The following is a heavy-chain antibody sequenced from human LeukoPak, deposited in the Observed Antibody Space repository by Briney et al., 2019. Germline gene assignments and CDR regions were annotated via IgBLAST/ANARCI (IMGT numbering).Heavy chain of an antibody. CDR1: GFTVSSNY. CDR2: IRSKTNSYAT. V-gene: IGHV3-73*01. J-gene: IGHJ4*02. D-gene: IGHD6-13*01. Sequence: PGGSLRLSCAASGFTVSSNYMSWVRQASGKGLEWVGRIRSKTNSYATAYAASVKGRFTISRDDSKNTAYPQMNSLKTDDTAVYFCTRIGYSSSWFDYWGQGALVTVSS. CDR3: TRIGYSSSWFDY.